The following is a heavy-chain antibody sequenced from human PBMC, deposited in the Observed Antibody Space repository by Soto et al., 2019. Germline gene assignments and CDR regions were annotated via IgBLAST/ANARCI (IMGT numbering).Heavy chain of an antibody. V-gene: IGHV1-18*01. CDR3: ARDRGPYGDYGGY. CDR2: ISTSNGNT. J-gene: IGHJ4*02. D-gene: IGHD4-17*01. CDR1: GYTFTTYG. Sequence: QVQLVQSGAEVKKPGASVTVSCKASGYTFTTYGISWVRQAPGQGLEWMGWISTSNGNTKYTQKLQDRVTMTTDTSTSTAYMELRSLRADDTAVYYCARDRGPYGDYGGYWGQGTLVTVSS.